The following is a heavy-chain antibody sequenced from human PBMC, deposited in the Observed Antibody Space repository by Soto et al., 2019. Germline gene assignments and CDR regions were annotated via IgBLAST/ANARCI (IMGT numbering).Heavy chain of an antibody. J-gene: IGHJ4*03. V-gene: IGHV4-4*07. CDR1: GGALSSYY. CDR2: IYTGGST. D-gene: IGHD2-15*01. CDR3: ARASVGPPGGGSWTMPFDF. Sequence: TLSLTCTVAGGALSSYYWNGLRQPAGKGMEWIGRIYTGGSTNYNPSLKSRVTLSVDTSKNQFSLRLTSVTAADTAVYYCARASVGPPGGGSWTMPFDFWGHGTLVTVSP.